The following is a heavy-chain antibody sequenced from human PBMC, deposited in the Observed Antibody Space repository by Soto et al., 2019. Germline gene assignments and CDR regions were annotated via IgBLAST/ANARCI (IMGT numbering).Heavy chain of an antibody. J-gene: IGHJ4*02. CDR1: GGSFSGYY. CDR2: INHSGST. CDR3: ARGRTYYGSGSYYVV. V-gene: IGHV4-34*01. Sequence: SETLSLTCAVYGGSFSGYYWSWIRQPPGKGLEWIGEINHSGSTNYNPSLKSRVTISVDTSKNQFSLKLSSVTAADTAVYYCARGRTYYGSGSYYVVWGQGTLVTVSS. D-gene: IGHD3-10*01.